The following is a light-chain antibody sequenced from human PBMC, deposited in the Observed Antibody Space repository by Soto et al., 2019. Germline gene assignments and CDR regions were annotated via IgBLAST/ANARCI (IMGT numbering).Light chain of an antibody. J-gene: IGKJ5*01. CDR1: QIVS. V-gene: IGKV3-20*01. CDR2: GAS. CDR3: HQYGSSPRT. Sequence: EIVLTQSPGTPSLSPGERATLFCSASQIVSLGWYQQKPGQAPRLLIFGASNRATGIPDRFSGSGSGTDFTLTISRLEPEDFAVYYSHQYGSSPRTFGQGKRVEIK.